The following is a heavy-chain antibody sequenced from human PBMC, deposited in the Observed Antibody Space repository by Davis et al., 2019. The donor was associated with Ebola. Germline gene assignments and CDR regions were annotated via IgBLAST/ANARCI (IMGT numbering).Heavy chain of an antibody. D-gene: IGHD1-1*01. CDR3: ATASWLERGAFDI. Sequence: GESLKISCKASGYTFTNSWIGWVRQMPGKGLEWMGIIYPGDSDTRYSPSFQGQVTFSADKSTTTAYVQWSSLKASDAAMYYCATASWLERGAFDIWGQGTMVTVSS. CDR1: GYTFTNSW. V-gene: IGHV5-51*01. CDR2: IYPGDSDT. J-gene: IGHJ3*02.